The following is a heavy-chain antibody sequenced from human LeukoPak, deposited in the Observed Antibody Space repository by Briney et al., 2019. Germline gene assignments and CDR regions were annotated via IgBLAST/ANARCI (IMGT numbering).Heavy chain of an antibody. CDR2: IIPIFGTA. Sequence: ASVKVSCKASGGTFISYAISWVRQAPGQGLEWMGGIIPIFGTANYAQKFQGRVTITADESTSTAYMELSSLRSEDTAVYYCARVHNYYDSSGYLNDYWGQGTLVTVSS. CDR1: GGTFISYA. J-gene: IGHJ4*02. V-gene: IGHV1-69*13. CDR3: ARVHNYYDSSGYLNDY. D-gene: IGHD3-22*01.